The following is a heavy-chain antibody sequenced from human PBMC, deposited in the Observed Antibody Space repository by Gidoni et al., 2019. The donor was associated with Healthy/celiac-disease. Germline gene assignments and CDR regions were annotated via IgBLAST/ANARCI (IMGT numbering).Heavy chain of an antibody. V-gene: IGHV1-2*02. D-gene: IGHD3-22*01. Sequence: QVQLVQSGAEVKKPGASVKVSCKASGYTFTGYYMHWVRQAPGQGLEWMGWINPNSGGTNYAQKFQGRVTMTRDTSISTAYMELSRLRSDDTAVYYCALYYYDSSGYYPYYFDYWGQGTLVTVSS. CDR2: INPNSGGT. J-gene: IGHJ4*02. CDR1: GYTFTGYY. CDR3: ALYYYDSSGYYPYYFDY.